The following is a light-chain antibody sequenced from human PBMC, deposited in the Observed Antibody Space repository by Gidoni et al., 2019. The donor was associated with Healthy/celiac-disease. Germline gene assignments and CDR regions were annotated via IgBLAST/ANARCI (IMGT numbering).Light chain of an antibody. V-gene: IGKV3-15*01. J-gene: IGKJ2*01. CDR3: QQYNNWPPG. CDR2: GAS. CDR1: QSVNSN. Sequence: IVMTQSPATLSVSPGERATLSCRASQSVNSNLAWYQQKPGQAPRLLIYGASTRATGIPARFSGSGSGTEFTLTISSLQSEDFAVYYCQQYNNWPPGFGQGTKLEIK.